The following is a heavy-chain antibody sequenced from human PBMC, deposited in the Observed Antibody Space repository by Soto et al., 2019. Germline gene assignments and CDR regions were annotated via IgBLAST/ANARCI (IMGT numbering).Heavy chain of an antibody. V-gene: IGHV3-48*02. CDR1: GFTFSSYS. CDR3: ASVMYSGSVVFGY. J-gene: IGHJ4*02. CDR2: ISSSGSAI. Sequence: EVQLVESGGGLVQPGGSLRLSCAASGFTFSSYSLNWVRQAPGKGLEWISYISSSGSAIYYADSVKGRFTISRDNANHSLYLQTNSLRDEDTAIYYCASVMYSGSVVFGYWGQGALVTVSS. D-gene: IGHD6-13*01.